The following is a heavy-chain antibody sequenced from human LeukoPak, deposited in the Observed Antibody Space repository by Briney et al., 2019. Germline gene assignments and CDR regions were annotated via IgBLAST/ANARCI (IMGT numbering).Heavy chain of an antibody. CDR2: ISGSGGST. J-gene: IGHJ5*02. D-gene: IGHD3-3*01. CDR1: GFTFSSYA. V-gene: IGHV3-23*01. CDR3: AKLLNYDFWSGYPNGNWFDP. Sequence: GGSLRLSCAASGFTFSSYAMSWVRQAPGKGLEWVSAISGSGGSTYYADSVKGRFTISRDNSKNTLYLQMNSLRAEDTAAYYCAKLLNYDFWSGYPNGNWFDPWGQGTLVTVSS.